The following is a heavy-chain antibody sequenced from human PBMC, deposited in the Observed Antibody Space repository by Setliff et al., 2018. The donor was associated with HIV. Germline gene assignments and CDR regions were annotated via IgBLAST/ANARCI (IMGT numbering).Heavy chain of an antibody. CDR2: ISAHNGRI. Sequence: ASVKVSCKASGYTFSDYGISWVRQAPGQGLEWMGWISAHNGRINYAQKFQGRVTMTTDRSTSTAYMELRSLRSDDTAVYYCARDVGRDGYCFDHWGQGTLVTISS. J-gene: IGHJ4*02. D-gene: IGHD5-12*01. CDR1: GYTFSDYG. CDR3: ARDVGRDGYCFDH. V-gene: IGHV1-18*01.